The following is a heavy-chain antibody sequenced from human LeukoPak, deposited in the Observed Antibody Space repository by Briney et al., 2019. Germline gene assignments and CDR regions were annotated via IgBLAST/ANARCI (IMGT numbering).Heavy chain of an antibody. Sequence: GGSLRLSCAASGFTFSSYGMSWVRQAPGKGLEWVSAISGSGGSTYYADSVKGRFTISRDNSKNTLYLQMNSLRAEDTAVYYCAREEIRYYYDSSGYFDYWGQGTLVTVSS. CDR2: ISGSGGST. CDR1: GFTFSSYG. V-gene: IGHV3-23*01. CDR3: AREEIRYYYDSSGYFDY. D-gene: IGHD3-22*01. J-gene: IGHJ4*02.